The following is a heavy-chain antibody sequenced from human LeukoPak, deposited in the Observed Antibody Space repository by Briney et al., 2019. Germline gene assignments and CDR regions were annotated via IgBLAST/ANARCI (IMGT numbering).Heavy chain of an antibody. Sequence: PSETLSLTCTVSGGSISSYYWSWIRQSPGKGVEWIAYMFYNVSTNYSPSLKSRGTISVDTSKNQFSLKLISVTAADTAVYFCARQGSGRAFDIWGQGTMVTVSS. J-gene: IGHJ3*02. CDR1: GGSISSYY. CDR3: ARQGSGRAFDI. V-gene: IGHV4-59*08. CDR2: MFYNVST.